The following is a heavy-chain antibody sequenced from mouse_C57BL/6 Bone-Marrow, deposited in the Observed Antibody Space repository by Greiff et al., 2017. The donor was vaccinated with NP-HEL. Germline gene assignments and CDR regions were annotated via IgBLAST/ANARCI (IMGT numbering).Heavy chain of an antibody. Sequence: EVKLVESGPGLVKPSQSLSLTCSVTGYSITSGYYWNWIRQFPGNKLEWMGYISYDGSNNYNPSLKNRISITRDTSKNQFFLKLNSVTTEDTATYYCSYYSNYRCAYWGQGTLVTVSA. CDR2: ISYDGSN. V-gene: IGHV3-6*01. D-gene: IGHD2-5*01. J-gene: IGHJ3*01. CDR3: SYYSNYRCAY. CDR1: GYSITSGYY.